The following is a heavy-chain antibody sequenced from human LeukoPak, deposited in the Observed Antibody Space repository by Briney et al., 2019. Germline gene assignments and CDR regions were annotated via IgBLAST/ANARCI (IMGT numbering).Heavy chain of an antibody. V-gene: IGHV3-66*01. D-gene: IGHD5-12*01. J-gene: IGHJ4*02. CDR2: IYSGGTT. CDR3: ARYDYGRSGFDY. Sequence: GGSLRLSCAASGYTVSTNYMTWVRQAPGKGLEWVSVIYSGGTTYYADSVKGRFSISRDNSKNTLYLQMNSLRAEDTAVYYCARYDYGRSGFDYWGQGTLVTVSS. CDR1: GYTVSTNY.